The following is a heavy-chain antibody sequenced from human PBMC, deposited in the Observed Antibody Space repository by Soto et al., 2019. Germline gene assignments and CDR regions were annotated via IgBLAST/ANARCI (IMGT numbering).Heavy chain of an antibody. CDR1: GGFVSSGSYY. CDR2: MSHSGGT. J-gene: IGHJ3*02. D-gene: IGHD1-1*01. Sequence: QVQLQQWGAGLLKPSETLSLTCAVYGGFVSSGSYYWSWIRQPPGKGLEWIGEMSHSGGTHFNPSLNSRVTISVDPSKNQFSLKMSSVTAADTALYYCARVERGTATTVVDAFDIWGPGTMVTVSS. CDR3: ARVERGTATTVVDAFDI. V-gene: IGHV4-34*01.